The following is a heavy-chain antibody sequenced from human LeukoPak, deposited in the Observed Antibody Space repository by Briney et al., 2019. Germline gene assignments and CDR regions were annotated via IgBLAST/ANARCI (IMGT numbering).Heavy chain of an antibody. Sequence: PSETLSLTCTVSGGSISSYYWSWIRQPPGKGLEWIGSIYYSGSTYYNPSLKSRVTISVDTSKNQFSLKLSSVTAADTAVYYCARYSSGWRYFDYWGQGTLVTVSS. J-gene: IGHJ4*02. CDR1: GGSISSYY. CDR2: IYYSGST. D-gene: IGHD6-19*01. V-gene: IGHV4-39*01. CDR3: ARYSSGWRYFDY.